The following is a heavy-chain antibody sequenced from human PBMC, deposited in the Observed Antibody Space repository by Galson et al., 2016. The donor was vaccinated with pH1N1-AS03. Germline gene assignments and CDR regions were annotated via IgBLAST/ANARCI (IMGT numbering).Heavy chain of an antibody. Sequence: SVKVSCKASDYTFSSHGISWVRQAPGQGLEWMGWISANNGDTNYAQKFQGRVTMATDTSTRTAYMELRSLRSDDTAVYYCARGPSTTVTTWCLDSWGQGTPVTVPS. D-gene: IGHD4-17*01. J-gene: IGHJ4*02. V-gene: IGHV1-18*01. CDR1: DYTFSSHG. CDR3: ARGPSTTVTTWCLDS. CDR2: ISANNGDT.